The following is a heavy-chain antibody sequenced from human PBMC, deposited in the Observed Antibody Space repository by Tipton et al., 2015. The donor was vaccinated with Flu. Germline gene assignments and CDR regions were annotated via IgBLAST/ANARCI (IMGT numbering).Heavy chain of an antibody. J-gene: IGHJ4*02. CDR1: GGSISSSSYY. CDR3: ARDWSMITCGGVIVMDCFDY. Sequence: TLSLTCTVSGGSISSSSYYWGWIRQPPGKGLEWIGSIYYSGSTYYNPSLKSRVTISVDTSKNQFSLKLSSVIAADTAVYYCARDWSMITCGGVIVMDCFDYWGQGTLVTVSS. D-gene: IGHD3-16*02. V-gene: IGHV4-39*07. CDR2: IYYSGST.